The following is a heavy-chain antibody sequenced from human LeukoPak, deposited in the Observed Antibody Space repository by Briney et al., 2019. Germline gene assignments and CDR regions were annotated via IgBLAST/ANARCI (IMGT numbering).Heavy chain of an antibody. CDR1: GGSISSYY. Sequence: SETLSLTCTVSGGSISSYYWSWIRQPAGKGLEWTGRIYTSGSTNYNPSLKSRVTMSVDTSKNQFSLKLSSVTAADTAVYYCAREYSSSWYPNWYFDLWGRGTLVTVSS. J-gene: IGHJ2*01. D-gene: IGHD6-13*01. V-gene: IGHV4-4*07. CDR2: IYTSGST. CDR3: AREYSSSWYPNWYFDL.